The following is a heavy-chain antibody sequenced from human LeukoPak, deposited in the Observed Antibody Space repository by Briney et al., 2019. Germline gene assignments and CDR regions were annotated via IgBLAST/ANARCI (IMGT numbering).Heavy chain of an antibody. V-gene: IGHV3-30*04. CDR2: ISYDGSNK. CDR3: ARDLVWGVRDIDY. D-gene: IGHD3-10*01. CDR1: GFTFSSYA. Sequence: GGSLRLSCAASGFTFSSYAMHWVRQAPGKGLEWVAVISYDGSNKYYADSVKGRFTISRDNSKNTLYLQMNSLRAEDTAVYYCARDLVWGVRDIDYWGQGTLVTVSS. J-gene: IGHJ4*02.